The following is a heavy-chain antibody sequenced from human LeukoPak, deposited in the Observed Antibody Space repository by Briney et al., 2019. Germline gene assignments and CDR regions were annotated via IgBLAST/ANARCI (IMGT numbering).Heavy chain of an antibody. CDR1: GFTFSSYS. Sequence: GGSLRLSCAASGFTFSSYSMNWVRQAPGKGLEWVSYISSSSSTIYYADSVKGRFTISGDNAKNSLYLQMNSLRAEDTAVYYCAREGLQSYYYYYMDVWGKGTTVTVSS. V-gene: IGHV3-48*01. CDR2: ISSSSSTI. J-gene: IGHJ6*03. D-gene: IGHD4-11*01. CDR3: AREGLQSYYYYYMDV.